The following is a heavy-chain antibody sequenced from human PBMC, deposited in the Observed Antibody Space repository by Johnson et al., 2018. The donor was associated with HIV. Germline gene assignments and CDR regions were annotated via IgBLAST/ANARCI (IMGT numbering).Heavy chain of an antibody. CDR3: AREAVGTTCPIEI. V-gene: IGHV3-7*01. Sequence: VQLVESGGGLVQPGGSLRLSCAASGFTVSSNYMSWVRQAPGKGLEWVANINLDGSEKYYADSVKGRFTISRDNVKNSVFLQMNTLGADDTAFYYCAREAVGTTCPIEIWGQGTVVTVSS. D-gene: IGHD1-26*01. CDR2: INLDGSEK. J-gene: IGHJ3*02. CDR1: GFTVSSNY.